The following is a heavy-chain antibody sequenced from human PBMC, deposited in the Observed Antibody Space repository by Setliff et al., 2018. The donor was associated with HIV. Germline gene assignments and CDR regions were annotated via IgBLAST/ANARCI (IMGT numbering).Heavy chain of an antibody. CDR1: GYTFSRYA. CDR3: GRVSGWIYPNANYYGMDF. Sequence: ASVKVSCKTSGYTFSRYAISWVRQAPGQGLEWMGWINVKNDNRYYVEKFKGRVIMTADTSMSTVYMELRNLRYDDTAEYYCGRVSGWIYPNANYYGMDFWGQGTRVTVSS. V-gene: IGHV1-18*01. D-gene: IGHD6-19*01. J-gene: IGHJ6*02. CDR2: INVKNDNR.